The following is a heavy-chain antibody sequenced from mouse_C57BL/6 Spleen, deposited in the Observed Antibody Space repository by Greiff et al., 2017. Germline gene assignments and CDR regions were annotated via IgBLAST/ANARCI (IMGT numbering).Heavy chain of an antibody. V-gene: IGHV1-64*01. CDR3: ARSNPHSWFAD. CDR2: IHPNSGST. Sequence: VQLQQPGAELVKPGASVKLSCKASGYTFTSYWMHWVKQRPGQGLEWIGMIHPNSGSTNYNEKFKSKATLTVDKSSSTAYMQLSSLTSEDSAVYYCARSNPHSWFADWGQGTLVTVSA. D-gene: IGHD4-1*01. CDR1: GYTFTSYW. J-gene: IGHJ3*01.